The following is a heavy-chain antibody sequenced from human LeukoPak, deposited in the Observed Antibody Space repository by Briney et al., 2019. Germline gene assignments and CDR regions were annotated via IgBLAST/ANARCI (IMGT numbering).Heavy chain of an antibody. V-gene: IGHV4-39*01. CDR1: GGXISSSNYY. D-gene: IGHD3-9*01. Sequence: SETLSLTCTVSGGXISSSNYYWGWIRRPPGKGLVWIGSIYYSGSTYYNPSLKSGVTISVDTSKNQFSLKLSSVTAADTAVYYCARQSSDILTGYYRGPYYYYGMDVWGQGTTVTVSS. J-gene: IGHJ6*02. CDR3: ARQSSDILTGYYRGPYYYYGMDV. CDR2: IYYSGST.